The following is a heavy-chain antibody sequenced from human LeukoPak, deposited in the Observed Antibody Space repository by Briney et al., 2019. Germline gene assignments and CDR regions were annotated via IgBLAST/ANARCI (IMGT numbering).Heavy chain of an antibody. CDR3: ARGITMVRGVITNFDY. J-gene: IGHJ4*02. CDR2: IDWDDDK. Sequence: SGPTLVNPTQTLTLTCTFSGFSLSTSGMCVSWIRQPPGKALEWLARIDWDDDKYYSTSLKTRLTISKDTSKNQVVLTMTNMDPVDTATYYCARGITMVRGVITNFDYWGQGTLVTVSS. CDR1: GFSLSTSGMC. D-gene: IGHD3-10*01. V-gene: IGHV2-70*11.